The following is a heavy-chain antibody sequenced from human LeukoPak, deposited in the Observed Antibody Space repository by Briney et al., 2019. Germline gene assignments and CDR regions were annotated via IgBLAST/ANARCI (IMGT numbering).Heavy chain of an antibody. CDR1: GYTFTSYY. Sequence: PGASVKVSCKASGYTFTSYYMHWVRQAPGQGLEWMGGIIPIFGTANYAQKFQGRVTITADESTSTAYMELSSLRSEDTAVYYCARSLGYCSSTSCSYFDYWGQGTLVTVSS. J-gene: IGHJ4*02. CDR2: IIPIFGTA. CDR3: ARSLGYCSSTSCSYFDY. V-gene: IGHV1-69*13. D-gene: IGHD2-2*01.